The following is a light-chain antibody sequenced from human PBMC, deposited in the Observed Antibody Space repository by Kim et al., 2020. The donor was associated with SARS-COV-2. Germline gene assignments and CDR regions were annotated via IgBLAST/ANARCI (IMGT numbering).Light chain of an antibody. J-gene: IGKJ3*01. CDR3: QQSYISPFT. V-gene: IGKV1-39*01. Sequence: SVVDRVNIHCRTSQSISSHLNWYHQKPGRAPKRLISAASTLQGGVPSMFSGSGSETDFTLTISSLQPEDFATYFCQQSYISPFTFGPGTKVDIK. CDR2: AAS. CDR1: QSISSH.